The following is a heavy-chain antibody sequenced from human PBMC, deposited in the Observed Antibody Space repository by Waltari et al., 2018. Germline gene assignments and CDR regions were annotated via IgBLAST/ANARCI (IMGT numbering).Heavy chain of an antibody. J-gene: IGHJ3*01. Sequence: QLQLQESGPGPVKPSETLSLTCSVSGGSIDTPKHYSSWFRQPPGQGLEWIGTISYAGTTYTNPSLRSRLTMSRDTSKNQLSLTLGSTTAADTAVYYCATYIGASVGTAAFDVWGQGTMVTVSS. D-gene: IGHD5-12*01. CDR1: GGSIDTPKHY. CDR2: ISYAGTT. CDR3: ATYIGASVGTAAFDV. V-gene: IGHV4-39*01.